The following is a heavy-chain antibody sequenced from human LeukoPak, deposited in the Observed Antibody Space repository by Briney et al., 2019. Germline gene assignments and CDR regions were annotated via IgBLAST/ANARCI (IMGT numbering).Heavy chain of an antibody. D-gene: IGHD5-24*01. Sequence: EGSLRLSCAASGFTFSSYGMSWVRQAPGKGLEWVSAISGSGGSTYYADSVKGRFTISRDNSKNTLYLQMNSLRAEDTAVYYCAKSPMASPYYFDYWGQGTLVTVSS. CDR2: ISGSGGST. CDR1: GFTFSSYG. J-gene: IGHJ4*02. V-gene: IGHV3-23*01. CDR3: AKSPMASPYYFDY.